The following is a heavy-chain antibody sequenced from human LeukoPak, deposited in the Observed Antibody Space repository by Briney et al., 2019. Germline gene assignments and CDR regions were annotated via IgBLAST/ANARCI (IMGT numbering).Heavy chain of an antibody. D-gene: IGHD3-22*01. CDR1: GGSFSGYY. Sequence: SETLSLTCAVYGGSFSGYYWSWIRQPPGKGLGWIGEINHSGSTNYNPSLKSRVTISVDTSKNQFSLKLSSVTAADTAVYYCARGRDLTYYYDSSGSPGVGVDYWGQGTLVTVSS. CDR3: ARGRDLTYYYDSSGSPGVGVDY. CDR2: INHSGST. V-gene: IGHV4-34*01. J-gene: IGHJ4*02.